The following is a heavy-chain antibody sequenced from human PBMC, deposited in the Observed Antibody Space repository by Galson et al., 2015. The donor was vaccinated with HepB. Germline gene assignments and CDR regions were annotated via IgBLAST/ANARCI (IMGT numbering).Heavy chain of an antibody. CDR1: GGTFSSYT. Sequence: SVKVSCKASGGTFSSYTISWVRQAPGQGLEWMGRIIPILGIADYAQKFQGRVTITADKSTSTAYMELSSLRSEDTAVYYCARAPGRDGYKYDYWGQGTLVTVSS. V-gene: IGHV1-69*02. CDR2: IIPILGIA. CDR3: ARAPGRDGYKYDY. J-gene: IGHJ4*02. D-gene: IGHD5-24*01.